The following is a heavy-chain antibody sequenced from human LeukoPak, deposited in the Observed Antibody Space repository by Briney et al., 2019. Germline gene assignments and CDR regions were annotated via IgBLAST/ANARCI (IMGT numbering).Heavy chain of an antibody. CDR2: IKQDGREK. V-gene: IGHV3-7*01. CDR3: ARDPGSSGCYPYFDY. J-gene: IGHJ4*02. D-gene: IGHD3-22*01. Sequence: AGGSLRLSCAASGFTFSSYWMIWVRHAPGKGLEWVANIKQDGREKYYVDSVKGRFTISRDNAKNSLYLQMKSMRAEDKDVYYCARDPGSSGCYPYFDYWGQGTLVTASS. CDR1: GFTFSSYW.